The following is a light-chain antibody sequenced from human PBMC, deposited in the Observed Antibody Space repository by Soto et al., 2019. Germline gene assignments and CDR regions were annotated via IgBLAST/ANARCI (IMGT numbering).Light chain of an antibody. Sequence: DIQMTQSPSSLSASVGDRVTITCRASQSIRSYLNWYQQKPGKAPKLLIYAASSLQSGVPSRFSGSGSGTDFTLTISSLQPEEFATYYCQQSYSTPQTFGQGTKLEIK. V-gene: IGKV1-39*01. CDR3: QQSYSTPQT. J-gene: IGKJ2*01. CDR2: AAS. CDR1: QSIRSY.